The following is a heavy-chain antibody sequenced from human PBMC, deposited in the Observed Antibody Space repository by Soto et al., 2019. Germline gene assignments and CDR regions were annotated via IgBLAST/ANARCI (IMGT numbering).Heavy chain of an antibody. D-gene: IGHD2-21*01. CDR2: RNTHSGKT. J-gene: IGHJ4*02. CDR1: GYTFTIHD. V-gene: IGHV1-8*01. CDR3: ARVSSIEAPRSFDA. Sequence: QVQLVQSGAEVKKPGASVKFSCKASGYTFTIHDIHWVRQAPGQVLEGMAGRNTHSGKTAYAQTFQVRLTMTGNASTTTAYMELSSLSSEDTAMYYCARVSSIEAPRSFDAWGQGTLVTVSS.